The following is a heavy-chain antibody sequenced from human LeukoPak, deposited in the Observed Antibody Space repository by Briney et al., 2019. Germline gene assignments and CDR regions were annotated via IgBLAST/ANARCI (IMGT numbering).Heavy chain of an antibody. CDR3: ARHLGTPGTRGFDY. V-gene: IGHV4-4*02. CDR2: INHRGTI. D-gene: IGHD1/OR15-1a*01. CDR1: GGSIISFW. Sequence: PSETLSLTCAVSGGSIISFWWSWVRQPPGKGLEWIGEINHRGTINSDTSLKSRVTMSVDTSKNQLSLTLSSVTAADTGVYYCARHLGTPGTRGFDYWGQGIQVTVSS. J-gene: IGHJ4*02.